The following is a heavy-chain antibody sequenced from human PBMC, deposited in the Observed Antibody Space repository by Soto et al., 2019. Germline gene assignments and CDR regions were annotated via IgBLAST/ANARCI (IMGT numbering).Heavy chain of an antibody. D-gene: IGHD6-13*01. Sequence: ASVKVSCKASGYTFTGYYMHWVRQAPGQGLEGMGWINPNSGGTNYAQKFQDRVTMTRDTSISIASMELSRLRSDDTAVYYWARSGSSSNWFDHWGQGTLVTVSS. V-gene: IGHV1-2*02. J-gene: IGHJ5*02. CDR3: ARSGSSSNWFDH. CDR1: GYTFTGYY. CDR2: INPNSGGT.